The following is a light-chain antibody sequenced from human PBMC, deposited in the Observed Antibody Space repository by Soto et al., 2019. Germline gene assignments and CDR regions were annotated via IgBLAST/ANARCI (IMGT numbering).Light chain of an antibody. J-gene: IGLJ2*01. Sequence: QSALTQPASVSGSPGQSITISCTGTSSDVGGYNFVSWYQQYPGKAPKLMIYGVSNRPSGVSNRFSGSKSGNTASLTISGLQAEDDADNYCSSYTGTSTYVIFGGGTKLTVL. CDR3: SSYTGTSTYVI. CDR2: GVS. CDR1: SSDVGGYNF. V-gene: IGLV2-14*01.